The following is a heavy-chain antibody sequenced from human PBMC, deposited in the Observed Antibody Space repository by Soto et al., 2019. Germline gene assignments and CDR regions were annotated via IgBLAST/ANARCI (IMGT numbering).Heavy chain of an antibody. V-gene: IGHV4-31*03. CDR2: IYYSGST. D-gene: IGHD3-3*01. CDR1: GGSISSGGYY. CDR3: AMAPYYDFWSSFYYFDY. J-gene: IGHJ4*02. Sequence: QVQLQESGPGLVKPSQTLSLTCTVSGGSISSGGYYWSWIRQHPGKGLEWIGYIYYSGSTYYNPSLKSRVTISVDTSRYRFSLKLSSVTAADTAVYYCAMAPYYDFWSSFYYFDYWGQGTLVTVSS.